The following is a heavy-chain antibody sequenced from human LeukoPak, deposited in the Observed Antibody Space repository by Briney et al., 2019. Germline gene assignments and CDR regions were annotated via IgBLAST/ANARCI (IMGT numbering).Heavy chain of an antibody. J-gene: IGHJ4*02. Sequence: GGSLRLSCVVSGFNFTNAWMSWVRQTPGEALEWVGRIKSESDDGTTDHAAPVKGRFTISRDDSKNTLYLQMNSLKTEDTAVYYCTTVGDYDILTGYPIDYWGQGTLVTVSS. D-gene: IGHD3-9*01. CDR1: GFNFTNAW. V-gene: IGHV3-15*01. CDR2: IKSESDDGTT. CDR3: TTVGDYDILTGYPIDY.